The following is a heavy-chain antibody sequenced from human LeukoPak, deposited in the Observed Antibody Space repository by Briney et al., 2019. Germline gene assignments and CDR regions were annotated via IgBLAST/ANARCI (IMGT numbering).Heavy chain of an antibody. J-gene: IGHJ5*02. Sequence: SETLSLTCAVYGGSFSGYYWSWLRQPPGKGLEWIGEINHSGSTNYNPSLKSRVTISVDTSKNQFSLQLSSVTAADTAVYYCARGRNSSRAFNWFDPWGQGTLVTVSS. CDR3: ARGRNSSRAFNWFDP. V-gene: IGHV4-34*01. CDR2: INHSGST. D-gene: IGHD6-19*01. CDR1: GGSFSGYY.